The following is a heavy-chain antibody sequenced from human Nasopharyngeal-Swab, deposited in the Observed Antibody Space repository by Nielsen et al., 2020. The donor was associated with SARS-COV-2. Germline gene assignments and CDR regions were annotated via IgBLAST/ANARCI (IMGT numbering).Heavy chain of an antibody. V-gene: IGHV3-30*04. CDR1: GFTFSSYA. CDR3: ARDRPRYSSGWNVLGF. CDR2: TSYDGSNK. Sequence: GGSLRLSCAASGFTFSSYAMHWVRQAPGKGLEWVAVTSYDGSNKYYADSVKGRFTISRDNSKNTLYLQMNSLRAEDTAVYYCARDRPRYSSGWNVLGFWGQGTLVTVSS. D-gene: IGHD6-19*01. J-gene: IGHJ4*02.